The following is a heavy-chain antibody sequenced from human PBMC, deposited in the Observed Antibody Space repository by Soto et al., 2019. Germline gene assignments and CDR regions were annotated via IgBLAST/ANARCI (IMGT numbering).Heavy chain of an antibody. D-gene: IGHD2-21*02. CDR3: ARVEAYCGGDCWNYYYGMDV. V-gene: IGHV4-59*01. CDR2: IYYSGST. J-gene: IGHJ6*02. CDR1: VGSISSYY. Sequence: PSETLSLTCTVSVGSISSYYWIWIRQPPGKGLEWIGYIYYSGSTNYNPSLKSRVTISVDTSKNQFSLKLSSVTAADTAVYYCARVEAYCGGDCWNYYYGMDVWGQGTTVTVSS.